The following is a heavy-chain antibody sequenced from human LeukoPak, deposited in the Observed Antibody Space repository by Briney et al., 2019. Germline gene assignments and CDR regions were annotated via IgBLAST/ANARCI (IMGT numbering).Heavy chain of an antibody. J-gene: IGHJ4*02. V-gene: IGHV3-73*01. CDR3: TRLTPVGFDY. Sequence: PGGSLRLSCAASGFTFSGSAMHWVRQASGKGLEWVGRIRSKANSYATAYAASVKGRFTISRDDSKNTAYLQMNSLKTEDTAVYYCTRLTPVGFDYWGRGTLVTVSS. CDR1: GFTFSGSA. CDR2: IRSKANSYAT.